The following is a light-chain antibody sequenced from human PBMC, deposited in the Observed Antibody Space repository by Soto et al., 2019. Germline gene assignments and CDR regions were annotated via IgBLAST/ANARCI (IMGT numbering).Light chain of an antibody. CDR1: SSNIGAGYD. Sequence: QSVLTQPPSVSGAPGQRVTISCTGSSSNIGAGYDVHWYQQLPGTAPKLLIYGNSNRPSGVPDRFSGSKSGTSASLAITGLQAEDAADYYCQSYDSSWVFGGGTKVTVL. CDR3: QSYDSSWV. V-gene: IGLV1-40*01. J-gene: IGLJ3*02. CDR2: GNS.